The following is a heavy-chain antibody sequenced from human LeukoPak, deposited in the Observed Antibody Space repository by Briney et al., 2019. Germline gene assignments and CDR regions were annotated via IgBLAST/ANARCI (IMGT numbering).Heavy chain of an antibody. D-gene: IGHD6-19*01. Sequence: GGSLRLSCAASGFTVSSNYMSWVRQAPGKGLEWVAISYSGNTTYCADSVRGRFTISRDKSKNRLHLQMNSLRAEDTAVYYCATYSSGRRGYYFDSWGQGTLSPSPQ. V-gene: IGHV3-66*01. CDR3: ATYSSGRRGYYFDS. J-gene: IGHJ4*02. CDR2: SYSGNTT. CDR1: GFTVSSNY.